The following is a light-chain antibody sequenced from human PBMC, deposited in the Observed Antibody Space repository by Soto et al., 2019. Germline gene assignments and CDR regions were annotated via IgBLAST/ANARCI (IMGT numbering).Light chain of an antibody. V-gene: IGLV2-14*01. CDR2: EVT. J-gene: IGLJ3*02. Sequence: QSALTQPASVSGSPGQSITISCTGTSSDIGEYKYVSWYQHHPGKAPKLIIYEVTHRPSGVSSRFSGSKSGNTASLTISGLQAEDESEYYCSSYRDAKTWVFGGGTKVTVL. CDR3: SSYRDAKTWV. CDR1: SSDIGEYKY.